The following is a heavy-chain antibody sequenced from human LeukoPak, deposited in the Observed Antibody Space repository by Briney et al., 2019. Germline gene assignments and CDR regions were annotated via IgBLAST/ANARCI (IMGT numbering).Heavy chain of an antibody. CDR2: IGASDGYT. V-gene: IGHV3-23*01. CDR3: ARAPVVSCRGAFCYPLDY. D-gene: IGHD2-15*01. CDR1: GFSFSYYS. Sequence: GGSLRLSCAASGFSFSYYSMNWVRQAPGKGLEWVSTIGASDGYTYHADSVKGRFTMSRDISRNTVYLQMNSLRVDDTAVYFCARAPVVSCRGAFCYPLDYWGHGILITVSS. J-gene: IGHJ4*01.